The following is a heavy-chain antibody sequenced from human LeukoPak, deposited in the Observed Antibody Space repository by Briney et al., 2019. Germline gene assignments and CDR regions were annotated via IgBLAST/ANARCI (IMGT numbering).Heavy chain of an antibody. V-gene: IGHV1-69*05. D-gene: IGHD2-2*01. Sequence: SVKVSCKASGGTFSSYAIRWVRQAPGQGLEWIGRIIPIFGTANYAQKFQGRVTITTDESTSTAYMELSSLRSEDTAVYYCAREGGYCSSTSCYLRDFDYWGQGTLVTVSS. CDR2: IIPIFGTA. CDR3: AREGGYCSSTSCYLRDFDY. J-gene: IGHJ4*02. CDR1: GGTFSSYA.